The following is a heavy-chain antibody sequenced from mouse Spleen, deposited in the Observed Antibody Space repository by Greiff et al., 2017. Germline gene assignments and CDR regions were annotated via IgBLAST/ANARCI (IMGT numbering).Heavy chain of an antibody. CDR2: ISNGGGST. D-gene: IGHD1-1*01. V-gene: IGHV5-12*02. CDR1: GFTFSDYY. CDR3: ARSPFITTLVAPNAWFAY. Sequence: EVQLQQSGGGLVQPGGSLKLSCATSGFTFSDYYMYWVRQTPEKRLEWVAYISNGGGSTYYPDTVKGRFTISRDNAKNTLYLQMSRLKSEDTAMYYCARSPFITTLVAPNAWFAYWGQGTLVTVSA. J-gene: IGHJ3*01.